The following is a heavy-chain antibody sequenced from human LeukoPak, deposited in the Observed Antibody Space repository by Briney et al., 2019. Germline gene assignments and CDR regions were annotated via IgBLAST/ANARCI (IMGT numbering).Heavy chain of an antibody. CDR1: AGSISSYY. V-gene: IGHV4-59*01. J-gene: IGHJ4*02. CDR3: AVAVAGRGYFDY. D-gene: IGHD6-19*01. CDR2: IYYSGST. Sequence: PSETLSLTCTVPAGSISSYYWSWIRQPPGKGLEWIGYIYYSGSTNYNPSLKSRVTISVDTSKNQFSLKLSSVTAADTAVYYCAVAVAGRGYFDYWGQGTLVTVSS.